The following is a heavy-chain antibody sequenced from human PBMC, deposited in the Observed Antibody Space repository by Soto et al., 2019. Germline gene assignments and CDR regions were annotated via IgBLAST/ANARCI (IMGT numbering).Heavy chain of an antibody. D-gene: IGHD3-22*01. CDR2: ISGDNGNT. V-gene: IGHV1-18*04. CDR3: ARVDYYDSSGYSGY. Sequence: QVQLVQSGAEVKKPGASVKVSCKASGYTFTIYGISWVRQSPGQGLEWMGWISGDNGNTDYAQNLQDRVTLTTDASTSSVYMELRSLRSDDTAVYYCARVDYYDSSGYSGYWGQGTLITVSS. J-gene: IGHJ4*02. CDR1: GYTFTIYG.